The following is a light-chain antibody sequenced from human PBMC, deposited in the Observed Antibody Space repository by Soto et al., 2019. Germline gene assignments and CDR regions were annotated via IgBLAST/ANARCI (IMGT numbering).Light chain of an antibody. CDR1: QSVSSSY. CDR2: GAS. Sequence: PGERATLSCRASQSVSSSYLAWYQQKPGQAPRLLIYGASSRATGIPDRFSGSGSGTDFTLTISRLEPEDFAVYYCQQYGSSPYTFGQGTKVDIK. CDR3: QQYGSSPYT. J-gene: IGKJ2*01. V-gene: IGKV3-20*01.